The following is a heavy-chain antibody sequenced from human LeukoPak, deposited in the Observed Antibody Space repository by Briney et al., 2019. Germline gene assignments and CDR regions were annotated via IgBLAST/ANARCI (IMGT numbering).Heavy chain of an antibody. D-gene: IGHD3-10*01. V-gene: IGHV1-2*02. CDR2: INPNSGGT. Sequence: ASVKVSCKASGYTFTGYYMHWVRQAPGQGLEWMGWINPNSGGTNYAQKFQGRVTMTRDTSISTAYMELSRLRSDDTAVYYCARAYGSGIRPIAAPPNWGQGTLVTVSS. CDR3: ARAYGSGIRPIAAPPN. J-gene: IGHJ4*02. CDR1: GYTFTGYY.